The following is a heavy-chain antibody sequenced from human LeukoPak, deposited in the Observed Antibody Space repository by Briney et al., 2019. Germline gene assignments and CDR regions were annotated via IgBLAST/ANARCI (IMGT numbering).Heavy chain of an antibody. J-gene: IGHJ4*02. V-gene: IGHV4-39*01. CDR3: ARVGGLYNYDILTGYLYYFDY. CDR1: GGSISSSSYY. CDR2: IYYSGST. Sequence: SETRSLTCTVSGGSISSSSYYWGWIRQPPGKGLEWIGSIYYSGSTYYNPSLKSRVTISVDTSKNQFSLKLSSVTAADTAVYYCARVGGLYNYDILTGYLYYFDYWGQGTLVTVSS. D-gene: IGHD3-9*01.